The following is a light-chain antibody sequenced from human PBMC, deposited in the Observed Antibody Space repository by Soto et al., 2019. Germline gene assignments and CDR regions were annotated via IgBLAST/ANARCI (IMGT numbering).Light chain of an antibody. CDR2: EVS. V-gene: IGLV2-14*01. Sequence: QSALTQPASVSGSPGQSITISCTGTNSDVGAYNYVSWYQQHPGKAPKLMIYEVSNRPSGVSNRFSGSKSGNTASLIISGLQAEDEADYYCSSYTSSSTVVFGGGTKLTVL. CDR3: SSYTSSSTVV. J-gene: IGLJ2*01. CDR1: NSDVGAYNY.